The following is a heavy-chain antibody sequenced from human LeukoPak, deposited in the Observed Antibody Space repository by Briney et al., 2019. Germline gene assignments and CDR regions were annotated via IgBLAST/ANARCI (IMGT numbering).Heavy chain of an antibody. CDR3: ARGVSYDFWSGYYTTPHFDY. D-gene: IGHD3-3*01. V-gene: IGHV4-34*01. J-gene: IGHJ4*02. CDR2: INHSGST. Sequence: SETLSLTCAVYGGSFSGYYWSWIRQPPGKGLEWIGEINHSGSTNYNPSLKSRVTISVDTSKNQFSLKLSSVTAADTAVYYCARGVSYDFWSGYYTTPHFDYWGQGTLVTVST. CDR1: GGSFSGYY.